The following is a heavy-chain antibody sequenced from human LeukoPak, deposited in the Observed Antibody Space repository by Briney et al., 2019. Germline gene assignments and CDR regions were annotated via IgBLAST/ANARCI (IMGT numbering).Heavy chain of an antibody. V-gene: IGHV4-34*01. CDR1: GGSFSGYY. J-gene: IGHJ6*03. D-gene: IGHD4-23*01. Sequence: SETLSLTCAVYGGSFSGYYWSWIRQPPGKGLEWIGEINHSGSTNYNPSLKSRVTISVDTSKNQFSLKLSSVTAADTAVYYCARTRGGVVTRVRNYYYYYMDVWGKGTTVTISS. CDR3: ARTRGGVVTRVRNYYYYYMDV. CDR2: INHSGST.